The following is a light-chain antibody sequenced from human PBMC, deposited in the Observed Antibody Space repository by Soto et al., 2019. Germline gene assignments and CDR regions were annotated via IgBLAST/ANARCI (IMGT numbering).Light chain of an antibody. V-gene: IGLV2-11*01. CDR3: CSYAGNFIYV. CDR2: DVY. J-gene: IGLJ1*01. Sequence: QSALTQPRSVSGSPGQSVSISCTGSRSDVGRYNYVSWYQQHPGKAPKLLIFDVYKRPSGVPDRFSGSKSGNTASLTISGLQADDEADYYCCSYAGNFIYVIXSGTKLTVL. CDR1: RSDVGRYNY.